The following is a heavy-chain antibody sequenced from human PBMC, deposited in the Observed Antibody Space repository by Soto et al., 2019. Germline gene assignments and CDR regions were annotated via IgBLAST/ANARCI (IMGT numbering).Heavy chain of an antibody. J-gene: IGHJ6*03. D-gene: IGHD6-6*01. V-gene: IGHV3-64*01. CDR3: ARRARPDFYYMDV. CDR1: GFTLSGYC. CDR2: ISSNGVGT. Sequence: EVQLAESGGGLAQPGGSLGLSCAASGFTLSGYCMDWVRQAPGKGLEYVSGISSNGVGTYYANSVQGRFTISRDNSKNTVYLQMGSLRPEDMAVYYCARRARPDFYYMDVWGKGTTVTVSS.